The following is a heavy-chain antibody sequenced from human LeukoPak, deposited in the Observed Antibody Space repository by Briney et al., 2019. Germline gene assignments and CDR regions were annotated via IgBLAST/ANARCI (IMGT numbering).Heavy chain of an antibody. CDR3: VCRDGYIHYDMDV. D-gene: IGHD5-24*01. J-gene: IGHJ6*02. CDR1: GGSISTSGYY. Sequence: SETLSLTCTVSGGSISTSGYYWGWIRQPPGKGLEWIGSIYYSGSTYYNPSLKSRVTISVDTSKNQFSLKLSSVTAADTAVYYCVCRDGYIHYDMDVWGRGTTVTVSS. CDR2: IYYSGST. V-gene: IGHV4-39*07.